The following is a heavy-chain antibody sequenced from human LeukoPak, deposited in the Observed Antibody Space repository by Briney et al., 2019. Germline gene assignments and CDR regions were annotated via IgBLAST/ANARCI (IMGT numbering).Heavy chain of an antibody. CDR3: ARNIGYCSGGGCYSDGFDI. CDR2: ISYDGSNK. V-gene: IGHV3-30*03. J-gene: IGHJ3*02. CDR1: GFTLSSYG. Sequence: GRSLRLSCAASGFTLSSYGMHWVRQAPGKGLEWVAVISYDGSNKYYADSVKGRFTISRDNSKNTLHLQMNSLRAEDTAVYYCARNIGYCSGGGCYSDGFDIWGQGTMVTVSS. D-gene: IGHD2-15*01.